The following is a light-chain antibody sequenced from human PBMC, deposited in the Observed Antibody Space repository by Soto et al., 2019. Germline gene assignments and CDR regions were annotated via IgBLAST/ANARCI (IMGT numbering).Light chain of an antibody. CDR3: QQSYSPWIT. CDR2: AAS. Sequence: DIQMTQSPSSLSASVGDRVTITCRASQSISSYSNWYQQKPGKASKLLIYAASSLQCGVPSRYRGSGSWTDLTLTILNLQPQDFATCDSQQSYSPWITSGKATPVEIK. J-gene: IGKJ5*01. V-gene: IGKV1-39*01. CDR1: QSISSY.